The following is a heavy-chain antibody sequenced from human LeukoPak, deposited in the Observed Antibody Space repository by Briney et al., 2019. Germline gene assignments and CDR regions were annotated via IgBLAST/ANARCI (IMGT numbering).Heavy chain of an antibody. CDR2: IYYSGST. D-gene: IGHD3-22*01. Sequence: PSETLSLTCTVSGGSISSSSYYWGWIRQPPGKGLEWIGSIYYSGSTYYNPSLKSRVTISVDTSKNQFSLKLSSVTAADTAVYFWARRILGGGYYDSSGYQDAFDIWGQGTMVTVSS. CDR3: ARRILGGGYYDSSGYQDAFDI. V-gene: IGHV4-39*01. J-gene: IGHJ3*02. CDR1: GGSISSSSYY.